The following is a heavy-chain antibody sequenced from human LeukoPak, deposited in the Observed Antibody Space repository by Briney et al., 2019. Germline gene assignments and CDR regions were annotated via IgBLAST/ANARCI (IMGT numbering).Heavy chain of an antibody. Sequence: PSETLSLTCAVYGGSFSGYYWSWIRQPPGKGLEWIGYIYYSGSTNYNPSLKSRVTISVDTSKNQFSLKLSSVTAADTAVYYCARGSYYYDSSGYYDPYYYYGMDVWGQGTTVTVSS. CDR1: GGSFSGYY. V-gene: IGHV4-59*01. CDR2: IYYSGST. J-gene: IGHJ6*02. D-gene: IGHD3-22*01. CDR3: ARGSYYYDSSGYYDPYYYYGMDV.